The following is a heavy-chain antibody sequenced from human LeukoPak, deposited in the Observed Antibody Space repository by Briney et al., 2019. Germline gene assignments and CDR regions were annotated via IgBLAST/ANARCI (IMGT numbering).Heavy chain of an antibody. J-gene: IGHJ4*02. Sequence: GLEWVSAISGSGGSTYYADSVKGRFTISRDNSKNTLYLQMNSLRAEDTAVYYCAKGLTRWRFDYWGQGTLVTVSS. CDR3: AKGLTRWRFDY. CDR2: ISGSGGST. D-gene: IGHD1-1*01. V-gene: IGHV3-23*01.